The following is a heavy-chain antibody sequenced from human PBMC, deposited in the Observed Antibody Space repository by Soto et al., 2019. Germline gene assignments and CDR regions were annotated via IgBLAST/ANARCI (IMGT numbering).Heavy chain of an antibody. CDR3: ARGAVVYFDY. V-gene: IGHV3-48*01. D-gene: IGHD6-19*01. J-gene: IGHJ4*02. Sequence: EVPLVESGGGLVQPGGSLRLSCAASGFTFSSYSMNWVRQAPGKGLEWVSYISTSSSSIYYADSVKGRFTISRDNAKNSLYLQMNSLRAEDTAVYYCARGAVVYFDYWGQGTLVTVSS. CDR2: ISTSSSSI. CDR1: GFTFSSYS.